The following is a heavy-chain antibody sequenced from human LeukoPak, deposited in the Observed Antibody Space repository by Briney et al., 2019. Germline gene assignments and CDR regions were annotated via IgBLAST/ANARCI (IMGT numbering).Heavy chain of an antibody. CDR1: GGTFSSYA. V-gene: IGHV1-69*13. D-gene: IGHD2-15*01. Sequence: AASVKVSCKASGGTFSSYAISWVRQAPGQGLEWMGGIIPIFGTANYAQKFQGRVTITADESTSTAYMELSSLRSEDTAVYYCARSSIVVVVAATPPFDYWGQGTLVTVSS. CDR2: IIPIFGTA. CDR3: ARSSIVVVVAATPPFDY. J-gene: IGHJ4*02.